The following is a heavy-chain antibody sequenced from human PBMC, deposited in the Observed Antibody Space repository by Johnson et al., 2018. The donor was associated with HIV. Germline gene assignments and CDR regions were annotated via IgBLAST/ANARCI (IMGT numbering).Heavy chain of an antibody. Sequence: QVQLVESGGGLVQPGGSLRLSCAASGFTFSSYAMHWVRQAPGKGLEWVAVISYDGNNKYYTDYVKGRFTISRDNSKGTLYLQMNSLKTEDTAVYYCTTSRWDYGGSFDIWGQGTMVTVSS. CDR1: GFTFSSYA. V-gene: IGHV3-30*14. CDR3: TTSRWDYGGSFDI. J-gene: IGHJ3*02. D-gene: IGHD4-23*01. CDR2: ISYDGNNK.